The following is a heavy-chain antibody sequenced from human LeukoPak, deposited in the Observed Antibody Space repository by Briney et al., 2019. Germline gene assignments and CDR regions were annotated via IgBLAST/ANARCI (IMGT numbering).Heavy chain of an antibody. CDR3: ARDWPIVIADY. V-gene: IGHV1-18*01. CDR1: GYPFTKHG. J-gene: IGHJ4*02. D-gene: IGHD2/OR15-2a*01. CDR2: INANSGDT. Sequence: ASVKVSCKTSGYPFTKHGVSWVRQAPGHGLEWMGWINANSGDTNYAQRFQGRLTMTTDTSTTTACMELRSLSSDDTAVYYCARDWPIVIADYWGQGTLVTVSS.